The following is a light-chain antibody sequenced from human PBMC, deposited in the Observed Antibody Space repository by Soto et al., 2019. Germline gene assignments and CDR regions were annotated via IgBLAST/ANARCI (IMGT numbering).Light chain of an antibody. CDR3: QHYNKWPPWT. J-gene: IGKJ1*01. CDR1: QSISSN. Sequence: DIVMTQSPATLSVSPGERATLSCRASQSISSNLAWSQQKPGQAPRLLIYRASTRATGIPARFSGSGSGTDFTLTISSLQSEDFAIYYCQHYNKWPPWTFGQGTKVEIK. V-gene: IGKV3-15*01. CDR2: RAS.